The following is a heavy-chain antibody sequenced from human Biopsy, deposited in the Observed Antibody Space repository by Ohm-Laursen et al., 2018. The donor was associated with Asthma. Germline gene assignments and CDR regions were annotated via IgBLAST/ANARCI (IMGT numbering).Heavy chain of an antibody. CDR1: GVNVTNNY. J-gene: IGHJ3*02. Sequence: SLRLSCTAPGVNVTNNYMTWVRQAPGKGLEWVSIMYAGGSRFYAGRVKGRFTISRDNSKNTLYLQMDSLRPEDTALYYCARAGDTNDYGPAFDIWGLGTMVTVSS. CDR2: MYAGGSR. D-gene: IGHD4-17*01. CDR3: ARAGDTNDYGPAFDI. V-gene: IGHV3-53*01.